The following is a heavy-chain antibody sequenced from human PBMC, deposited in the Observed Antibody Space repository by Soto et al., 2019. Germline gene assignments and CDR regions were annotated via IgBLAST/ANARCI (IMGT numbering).Heavy chain of an antibody. V-gene: IGHV3-9*01. CDR3: AKDIKHQLYYYYLDV. CDR1: GFNFDDYA. CDR2: ISWNSGAI. Sequence: GGSLRLSCAASGFNFDDYAMHWVRQAPGKGLEWVSGISWNSGAIGYADSVKGRFTISRDSAKNSLYLEMISLRVEDTALYYCAKDIKHQLYYYYLDVWGKGTTVTVSS. D-gene: IGHD1-1*01. J-gene: IGHJ6*03.